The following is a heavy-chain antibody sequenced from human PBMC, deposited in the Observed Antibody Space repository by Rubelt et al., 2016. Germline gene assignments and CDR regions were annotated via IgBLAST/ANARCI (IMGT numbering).Heavy chain of an antibody. V-gene: IGHV1-3*01. D-gene: IGHD3-16*01. Sequence: QVQLVQSGAEVKKPGASVKVSCKASGYTFTSYAMHWVRQAPGQRLEWMGWINAGNGNTKYSQKFRGGVTSTRDTSASTASRELSSLRSEDTAVYYCARKGYGYGMDVWGQGTTVTVSS. CDR2: INAGNGNT. CDR3: ARKGYGYGMDV. CDR1: GYTFTSYA. J-gene: IGHJ6*02.